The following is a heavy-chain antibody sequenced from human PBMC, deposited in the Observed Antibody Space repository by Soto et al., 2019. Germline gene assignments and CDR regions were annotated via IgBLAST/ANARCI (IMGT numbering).Heavy chain of an antibody. D-gene: IGHD2-2*01. Sequence: EEQLVESGGGLVQPGESLRLSCAASGFTFSIYSMNWVRQAPGKGLEWISYISKSSSTVYYADSVKGRFTISRDNAKNSLFLQMNSPRAEDTAVYYCVRANHLLLNAVDLWGQGTMVTVSS. J-gene: IGHJ3*01. CDR1: GFTFSIYS. V-gene: IGHV3-48*01. CDR3: VRANHLLLNAVDL. CDR2: ISKSSSTV.